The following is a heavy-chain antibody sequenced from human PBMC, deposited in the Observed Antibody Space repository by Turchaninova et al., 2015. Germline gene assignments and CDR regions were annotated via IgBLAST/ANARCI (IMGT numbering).Heavy chain of an antibody. CDR3: ARHGEGTGRDYFGIDV. Sequence: EVRXXQSGAEVKTXGGSXXISXXXYGXXLYNHWIGWVRQVPGKGLEWLGIIYPNDSNTIYSPAFQGRGPFSPDKALTTAFLQWRSLEASDTGMYFCARHGEGTGRDYFGIDVWGQGTTVTVSS. CDR2: IYPNDSNT. V-gene: IGHV5-51*01. J-gene: IGHJ6*02. D-gene: IGHD7-27*01. CDR1: GXXLYNHW.